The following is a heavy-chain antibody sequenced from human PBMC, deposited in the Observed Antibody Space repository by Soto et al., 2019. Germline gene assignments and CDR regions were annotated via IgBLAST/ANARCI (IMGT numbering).Heavy chain of an antibody. CDR3: AKPGLAGPSTFDI. CDR1: GFTFSSYG. D-gene: IGHD6-19*01. J-gene: IGHJ3*02. V-gene: IGHV3-30*18. Sequence: QVQLVESGGGVVQPGRSLRLSCAASGFTFSSYGMHWVRQAPGKGLEWVAVISYDGSNKYYADSVKGRFTISRDNSKNTLYLQMNSLRAEDTAVYYCAKPGLAGPSTFDIWGQGTMVTVSS. CDR2: ISYDGSNK.